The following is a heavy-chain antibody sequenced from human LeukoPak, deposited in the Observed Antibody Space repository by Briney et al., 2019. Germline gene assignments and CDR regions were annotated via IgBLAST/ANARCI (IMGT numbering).Heavy chain of an antibody. Sequence: GGSLRLSCAASGFTFSSYAMSWVRQAPGKGLEWVSGISWNSGSIGYADSVKGRFTISRDNAKNSLYLQMNSLRAEDTALYYCAKDSCSSTSCYGGNDYWGQGTLVTVSS. CDR3: AKDSCSSTSCYGGNDY. CDR1: GFTFSSYA. CDR2: ISWNSGSI. J-gene: IGHJ4*02. D-gene: IGHD2-2*01. V-gene: IGHV3-9*01.